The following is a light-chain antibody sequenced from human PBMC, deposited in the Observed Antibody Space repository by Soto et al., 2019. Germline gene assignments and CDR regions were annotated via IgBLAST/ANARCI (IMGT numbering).Light chain of an antibody. J-gene: IGLJ7*01. V-gene: IGLV2-23*02. CDR2: EVD. CDR3: CSFARSVTFV. CDR1: SSDVGTYNL. Sequence: QSALTQPASLSGSPGQSITISCTGTSSDVGTYNLVSWYQQHPGKAPKLMIYEVDKRPSGVSNRFSGSKSGNTASLTISGLQAEDEADYYCCSFARSVTFVFGGGTQLTVL.